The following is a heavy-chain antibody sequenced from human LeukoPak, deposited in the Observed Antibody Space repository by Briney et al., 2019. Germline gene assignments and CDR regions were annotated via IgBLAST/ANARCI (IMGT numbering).Heavy chain of an antibody. CDR2: ISGSGAHT. J-gene: IGHJ4*02. D-gene: IGHD4-17*01. CDR1: GFTFSSYA. CDR3: AKSLTTVTTGTALD. Sequence: GGSLRLSCAASGFTFSSYAMSWVRQAPGKGLEWGSTISGSGAHTYYADSVKGRFTISRDNSKNTLYLQMNSLRAEDTAVYYCAKSLTTVTTGTALDWGQGTLVTVSS. V-gene: IGHV3-23*01.